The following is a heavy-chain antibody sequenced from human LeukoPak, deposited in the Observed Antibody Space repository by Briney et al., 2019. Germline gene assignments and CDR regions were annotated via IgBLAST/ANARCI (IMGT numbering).Heavy chain of an antibody. D-gene: IGHD1-26*01. J-gene: IGHJ5*02. CDR3: ARVGATDWFDP. V-gene: IGHV1-18*01. Sequence: GASVKVSCKASGGTFGSYAISWVRQAPGQGLEWMGWISAYNGNTNHAQKLQGRVTMTTDTSTSTAYMELRSLRSDDTAVYYCARVGATDWFDPWGQGTLVTVSS. CDR2: ISAYNGNT. CDR1: GGTFGSYA.